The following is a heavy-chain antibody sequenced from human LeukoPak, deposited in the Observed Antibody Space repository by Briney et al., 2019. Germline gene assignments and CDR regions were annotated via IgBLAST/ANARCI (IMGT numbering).Heavy chain of an antibody. CDR3: AKLQTLYDYVWGSSDG. CDR1: GFTVSSNY. CDR2: ISYDGSNK. V-gene: IGHV3-30*18. Sequence: PGGSLRLSCAASGFTVSSNYMSWVRQAPGKGLEWVAVISYDGSNKYYADSVKGRFTISRDNSKNTLYLQMNSLRAEDTAVYYCAKLQTLYDYVWGSSDGWGQGTLVTVSS. J-gene: IGHJ4*02. D-gene: IGHD3-16*01.